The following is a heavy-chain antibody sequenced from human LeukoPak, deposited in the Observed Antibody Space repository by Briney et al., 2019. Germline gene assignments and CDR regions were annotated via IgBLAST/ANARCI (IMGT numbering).Heavy chain of an antibody. J-gene: IGHJ4*02. CDR2: INQGGSRL. CDR3: ARLKDDVTKLDY. V-gene: IGHV3-7*01. D-gene: IGHD2-8*01. CDR1: GFTFGRYW. Sequence: GGSLRLSCAGSGFTFGRYWMSWVRQAPGKGLEWVASINQGGSRLHYLDSVTGRFIISRDDAQNSLFLQMTRLRVDDTAVYYCARLKDDVTKLDYWGQGTLVSVSS.